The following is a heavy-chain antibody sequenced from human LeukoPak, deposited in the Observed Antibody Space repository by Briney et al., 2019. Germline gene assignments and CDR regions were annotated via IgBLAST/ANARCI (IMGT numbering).Heavy chain of an antibody. CDR3: ARDLNMVRGVPGAFDI. CDR2: ISAYNGNT. Sequence: ASVKVSCKASGYTFTSYGISWVRQAPGQGLEWMGWISAYNGNTTYAQKLQGRVTMTTDTSTSTAYMELRSLRSDDTAVYNCARDLNMVRGVPGAFDIWGQGTMVTVSS. D-gene: IGHD3-10*01. CDR1: GYTFTSYG. J-gene: IGHJ3*02. V-gene: IGHV1-18*01.